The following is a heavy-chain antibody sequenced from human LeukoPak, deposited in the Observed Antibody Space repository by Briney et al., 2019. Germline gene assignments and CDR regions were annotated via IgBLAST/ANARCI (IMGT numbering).Heavy chain of an antibody. CDR3: ASLGFGAVAGTSDY. D-gene: IGHD6-19*01. CDR2: IIPILGIA. J-gene: IGHJ4*02. V-gene: IGHV1-69*04. CDR1: GGTFSSYA. Sequence: SVKVSCKASGGTFSSYAISWVRQAAGQGLEWMGRIIPILGIANYAQKFQGRVTITADKSTSTAYMELSSLRSEDTAVYYCASLGFGAVAGTSDYWGQGTLVTVSS.